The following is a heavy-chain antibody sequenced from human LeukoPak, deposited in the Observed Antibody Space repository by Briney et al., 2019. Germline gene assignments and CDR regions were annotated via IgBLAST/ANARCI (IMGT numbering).Heavy chain of an antibody. CDR2: ISGSGGST. CDR3: AKDGQWSSFDY. V-gene: IGHV3-23*01. Sequence: GGTLRLFCAASGCTKSRYSMNWVRTAPGVELEWVSAISGSGGSTYYADSVKRRFTISRDNSKNTLYLQMNSLRAEDTSVYYCAKDGQWSSFDYWGQGTLVTVSS. D-gene: IGHD6-19*01. CDR1: GCTKSRYS. J-gene: IGHJ4*02.